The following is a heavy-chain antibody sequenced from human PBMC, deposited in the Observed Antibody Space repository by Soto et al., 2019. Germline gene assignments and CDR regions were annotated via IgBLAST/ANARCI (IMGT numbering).Heavy chain of an antibody. J-gene: IGHJ6*02. CDR1: GYTFTSYG. V-gene: IGHV1-18*04. CDR2: ISAYNGNT. CDR3: ARDSLSFYYSYYYGMDI. Sequence: QVQLVQSGAEVKKPGASVKVSCKASGYTFTSYGISWVRQAPGQGLEWMGWISAYNGNTNYAQKLQGRVTMTTDTSTSTAYMELRSLRSDDTAVYYCARDSLSFYYSYYYGMDIWGQGTTVTVSS.